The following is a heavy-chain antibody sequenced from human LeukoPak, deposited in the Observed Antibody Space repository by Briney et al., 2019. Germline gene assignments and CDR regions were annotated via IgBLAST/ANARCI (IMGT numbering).Heavy chain of an antibody. J-gene: IGHJ4*02. D-gene: IGHD6-13*01. Sequence: PGGSLRLSCAASGFTFSSYGMHWVRQAPGKGLEWVAVISYDGSNKYYADSVKGRFTISRDNSKNTLYLQMNSLRAEDTAVYYCAKQRNTAGYSSSWAYYFDYWGQGTLVTVSS. V-gene: IGHV3-30*18. CDR1: GFTFSSYG. CDR3: AKQRNTAGYSSSWAYYFDY. CDR2: ISYDGSNK.